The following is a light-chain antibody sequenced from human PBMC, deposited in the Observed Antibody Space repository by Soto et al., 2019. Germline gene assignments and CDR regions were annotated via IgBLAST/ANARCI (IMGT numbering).Light chain of an antibody. J-gene: IGKJ1*01. CDR2: DAS. CDR3: QQYGDSPVT. V-gene: IGKV3-20*01. CDR1: QSVSSY. Sequence: EIVRTQSPGTLSLSPGERATLSCRASQSVSSYLAWYQQKPGQAPRLLISDASDRATGIPDRFSGSGSGTDFTLTISRLVPEDFAVYYCQQYGDSPVTFGQGTKVDIK.